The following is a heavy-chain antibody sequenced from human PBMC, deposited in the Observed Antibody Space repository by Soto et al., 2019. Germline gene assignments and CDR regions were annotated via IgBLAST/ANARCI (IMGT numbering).Heavy chain of an antibody. CDR3: AKDLPYCGGDCYSAVFDY. J-gene: IGHJ4*02. Sequence: GGSLRLSCAASGFTFSSYAMSWVRQAPGKGLEWVSAISGSGGSTYYADSVKGRFTISRDNSKNTLYLQMNSLRAEDTAVYYCAKDLPYCGGDCYSAVFDYWGQGTLVTVSS. CDR2: ISGSGGST. D-gene: IGHD2-21*02. CDR1: GFTFSSYA. V-gene: IGHV3-23*01.